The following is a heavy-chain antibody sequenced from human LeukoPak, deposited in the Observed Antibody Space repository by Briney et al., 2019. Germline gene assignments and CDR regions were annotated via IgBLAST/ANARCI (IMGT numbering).Heavy chain of an antibody. D-gene: IGHD1-26*01. V-gene: IGHV4-59*08. CDR3: ARHLRTFNSGSYYSTFDY. CDR1: GGPISSYY. CDR2: IYYSGST. Sequence: SETLSLTCTVSGGPISSYYWSWIRQPPGKGLEWIGYIYYSGSTNYNPSLKSRVTISGDTSKNQFSLKLSSVTAADTAVYFCARHLRTFNSGSYYSTFDYWGQGTLVTVSS. J-gene: IGHJ4*02.